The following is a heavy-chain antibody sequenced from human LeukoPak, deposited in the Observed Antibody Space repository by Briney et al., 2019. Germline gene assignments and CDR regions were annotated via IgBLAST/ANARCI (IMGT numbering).Heavy chain of an antibody. D-gene: IGHD3-3*01. J-gene: IGHJ6*02. V-gene: IGHV1-18*01. Sequence: GASVKVSCKASGYTFTSYGISWVRQAPGQGLEWMGWISAYNGNTNYAQKLQGRVTMTTDTSTSTAYMELRSLRSDDTAVYYCARDRFGITIFGVVPGNHYYGMDVWGQGTTVTVSS. CDR2: ISAYNGNT. CDR3: ARDRFGITIFGVVPGNHYYGMDV. CDR1: GYTFTSYG.